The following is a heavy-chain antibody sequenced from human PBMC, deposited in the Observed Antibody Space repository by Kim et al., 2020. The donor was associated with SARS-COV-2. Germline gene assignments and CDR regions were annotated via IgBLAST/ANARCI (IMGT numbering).Heavy chain of an antibody. Sequence: SETLSLTCTVSGYSISSGYYWGWIRQPPGKGLEWIGSIYHSGSTYYNPSLKSRVTISVDTSKNQFSLKLSSVTAADTAVYYCARVGYYYDSSDYWGQGTLVTVSS. CDR1: GYSISSGYY. J-gene: IGHJ4*02. CDR3: ARVGYYYDSSDY. D-gene: IGHD3-22*01. V-gene: IGHV4-38-2*02. CDR2: IYHSGST.